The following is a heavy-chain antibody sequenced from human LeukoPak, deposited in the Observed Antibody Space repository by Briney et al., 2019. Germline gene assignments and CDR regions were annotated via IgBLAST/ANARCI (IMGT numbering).Heavy chain of an antibody. J-gene: IGHJ4*02. D-gene: IGHD3-10*01. V-gene: IGHV1-2*02. CDR3: ARVAVEIWFGEFTAFDY. CDR1: GYTFTGYY. Sequence: ASVKVSCKASGYTFTGYYMHWVRQAPGQGLEWMGWINPNSGGTNYAQKLQGRVTMTRDTSISTAYMELSRLRSDDTAVYYCARVAVEIWFGEFTAFDYWGQGTLVTVSS. CDR2: INPNSGGT.